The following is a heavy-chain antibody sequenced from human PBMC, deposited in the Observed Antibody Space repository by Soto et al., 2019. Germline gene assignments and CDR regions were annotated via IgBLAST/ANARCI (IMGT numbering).Heavy chain of an antibody. CDR1: GFTFSSYW. D-gene: IGHD5-12*01. V-gene: IGHV3-74*01. CDR3: ARDLAIVATIRRGFGP. J-gene: IGHJ5*02. Sequence: EVQLVESGGGLVQPGGSLRLSCAASGFTFSSYWMHWVRQAPGKGLVWVSRINSDGSSTSYADSVKGRFTISRDNAKNTLYLQMNRLGAEDTAVYYCARDLAIVATIRRGFGPWGQGTLVTVSS. CDR2: INSDGSST.